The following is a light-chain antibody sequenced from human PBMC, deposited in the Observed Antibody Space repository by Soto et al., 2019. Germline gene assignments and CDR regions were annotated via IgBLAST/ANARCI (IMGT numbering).Light chain of an antibody. Sequence: IVLPLYSEPLSLSPGARATLSCRASQSVSSTYLAWYQQKRGQAPRLLIYGASSRATGIPDRFSGSGSGTDFTLTISSLEPEDFAVYYCQQCSKLTPEFCEGTRLEVK. J-gene: IGKJ5*01. CDR1: QSVSSTY. CDR3: QQCSKLTPE. CDR2: GAS. V-gene: IGKV3D-20*02.